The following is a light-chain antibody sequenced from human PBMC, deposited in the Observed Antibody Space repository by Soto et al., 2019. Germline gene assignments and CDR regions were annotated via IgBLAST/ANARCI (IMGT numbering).Light chain of an antibody. J-gene: IGKJ1*01. Sequence: QMTQSPSTLSGSVGDSVTITCRASQTISSWLAWYQQKPGKAPKLLISDASSLETGVQSRFSGSGSGTEFTLTIRSLQPDDFATYYCKQYNSYPTXGQGTKVDIK. CDR1: QTISSW. CDR2: DAS. V-gene: IGKV1-5*01. CDR3: KQYNSYPT.